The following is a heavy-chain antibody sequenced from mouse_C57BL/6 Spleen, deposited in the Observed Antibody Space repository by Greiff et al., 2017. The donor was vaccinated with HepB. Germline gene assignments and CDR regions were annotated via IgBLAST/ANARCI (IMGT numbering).Heavy chain of an antibody. D-gene: IGHD1-1*01. Sequence: EVQLQQSGAELVRPGASVKLSCTASGFNIKDDYMHWVKQRPEQGLEWIGWIDPENGDTEYASKFKGKATITADTSSNTAYLQLSSLTSEDTAVYYCTSGFTTVVATDAMDYWGQGTSVTVSS. CDR3: TSGFTTVVATDAMDY. CDR2: IDPENGDT. V-gene: IGHV14-4*01. CDR1: GFNIKDDY. J-gene: IGHJ4*01.